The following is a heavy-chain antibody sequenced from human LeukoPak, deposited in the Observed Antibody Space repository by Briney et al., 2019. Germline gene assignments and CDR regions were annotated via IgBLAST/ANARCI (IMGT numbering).Heavy chain of an antibody. J-gene: IGHJ4*02. D-gene: IGHD4-17*01. V-gene: IGHV3-72*01. CDR1: GFTFSIYA. Sequence: GGSLRLSCAASGFTFSIYAMSWVRQAPGKGLEWVGRTRNKANSYTTEYAASVKGRFTTSRDDSKNSLYLQMNSLKTEDTAVYYCARVRDYGDFFDYWGQGTLVTVSS. CDR3: ARVRDYGDFFDY. CDR2: TRNKANSYTT.